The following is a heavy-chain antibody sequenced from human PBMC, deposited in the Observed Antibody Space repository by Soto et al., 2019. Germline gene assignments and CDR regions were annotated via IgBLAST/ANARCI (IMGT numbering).Heavy chain of an antibody. J-gene: IGHJ6*02. Sequence: SQTLSLTCAISGDSVSSNSAAWNWIRQSPSRGLEWLGRTYYRSKWYNDYAVSVKSRITINPDTSKNQFSLQLNSVTPEDTAVYYCARDLEITMVRGVMADYYYYGMDVSGPVPTVTVS. V-gene: IGHV6-1*01. CDR1: GDSVSSNSAA. CDR2: TYYRSKWYN. D-gene: IGHD3-10*01. CDR3: ARDLEITMVRGVMADYYYYGMDV.